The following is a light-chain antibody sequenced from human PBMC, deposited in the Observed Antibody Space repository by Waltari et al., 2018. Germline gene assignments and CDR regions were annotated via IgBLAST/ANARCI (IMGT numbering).Light chain of an antibody. CDR3: CSFTGTWV. Sequence: QSALTQPRSVSGSPGQSVTISCTATGSDVADSNFVPWYQRHPGEAPKRVIYGVTERPSGVPSRFSGSKSGNSASLTVSGLQAEDEAVYYCCSFTGTWVFGGGTKLTVL. J-gene: IGLJ3*02. CDR2: GVT. V-gene: IGLV2-11*01. CDR1: GSDVADSNF.